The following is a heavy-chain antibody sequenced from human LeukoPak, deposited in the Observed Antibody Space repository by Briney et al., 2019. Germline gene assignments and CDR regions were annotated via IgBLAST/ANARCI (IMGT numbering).Heavy chain of an antibody. D-gene: IGHD2-2*01. J-gene: IGHJ6*02. CDR1: GGTFSSYA. CDR3: ARGSVVPAATHYYYYGMDV. V-gene: IGHV1-69*04. CDR2: IIPIFGIA. Sequence: GASVKVSCKASGGTFSSYAISWVRQAPGQGLEWMGRIIPIFGIANYAQKFQDRVTITADKSTSTAYMELSSLRSEDTAVYYCARGSVVPAATHYYYYGMDVWGQGTTVTVSS.